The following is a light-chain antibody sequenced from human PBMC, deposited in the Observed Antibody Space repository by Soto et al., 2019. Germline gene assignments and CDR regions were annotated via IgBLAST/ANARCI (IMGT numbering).Light chain of an antibody. V-gene: IGKV3-15*01. CDR3: QQYNNCPGT. J-gene: IGKJ1*01. CDR2: GAS. Sequence: EILMTQSPSTLSASPGERATISCRASQSISSSLAWYQQKPGKAPRLLIYGASTRATGIPSRFSGSGSGTEFTLTISSLQSEDFAVYYCQQYNNCPGTFGQGTKVEIK. CDR1: QSISSS.